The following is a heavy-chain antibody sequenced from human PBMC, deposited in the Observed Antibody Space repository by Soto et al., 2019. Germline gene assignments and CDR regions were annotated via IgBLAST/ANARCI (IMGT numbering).Heavy chain of an antibody. D-gene: IGHD3-10*01. V-gene: IGHV3-21*01. CDR3: ARVRGYYFDY. Sequence: GESLKISCAASGFTFSSYSMNWVRQAPGKGLEWVSSISSSSSYIYYADSVKGRFTISRDNAKNSLYLQMNSLRAEDTAVYYCARVRGYYFDYWGQGTLVTVSS. J-gene: IGHJ4*02. CDR1: GFTFSSYS. CDR2: ISSSSSYI.